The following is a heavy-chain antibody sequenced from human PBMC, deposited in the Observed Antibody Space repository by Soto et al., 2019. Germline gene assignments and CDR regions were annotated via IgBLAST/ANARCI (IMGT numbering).Heavy chain of an antibody. V-gene: IGHV3-33*01. CDR1: GFTFSGYG. Sequence: QVQLVESGGGVVQPGRSLRLSCAASGFTFSGYGMHWVRQAPGKGLEWVAVMGCDGSNKYYADSVKGRFTISRDNSKNTLYLQMNSLRAEDTAVYYCARGAGVTTSPYFDYWGQGTLVTVSS. D-gene: IGHD4-17*01. J-gene: IGHJ4*02. CDR2: MGCDGSNK. CDR3: ARGAGVTTSPYFDY.